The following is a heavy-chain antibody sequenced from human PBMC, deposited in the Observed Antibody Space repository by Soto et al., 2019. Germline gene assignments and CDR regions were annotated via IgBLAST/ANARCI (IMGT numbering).Heavy chain of an antibody. J-gene: IGHJ4*02. CDR3: ARTCSGGTCSFDY. CDR2: IYSGGST. Sequence: EVQLVESGGGLVQPGGSLRLSCAAAGLTVSSNYMSWVRQAPGKGLEWVSVIYSGGSTYYADSVKGRFTISRDNSENTLSLQMNSLRAEDTAVYYCARTCSGGTCSFDYWGQGTLVTVSS. D-gene: IGHD2-15*01. CDR1: GLTVSSNY. V-gene: IGHV3-66*01.